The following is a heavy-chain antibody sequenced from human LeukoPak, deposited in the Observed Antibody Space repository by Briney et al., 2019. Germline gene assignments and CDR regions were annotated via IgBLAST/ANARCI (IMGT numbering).Heavy chain of an antibody. CDR2: IYYSGST. CDR3: ARSYDSSAYSAFDI. V-gene: IGHV4-59*11. J-gene: IGHJ3*02. D-gene: IGHD3-22*01. CDR1: GGSISGHY. Sequence: SETLSLTCTVSGGSISGHYWSWIRQPPGKGLEWIGYIYYSGSTNYNPSLKSRVTISVDTSKNQFSLKLSSVTAADTAVYYCARSYDSSAYSAFDIWGQGTMVTVSS.